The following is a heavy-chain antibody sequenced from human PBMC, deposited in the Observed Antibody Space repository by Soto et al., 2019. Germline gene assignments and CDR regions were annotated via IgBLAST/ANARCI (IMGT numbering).Heavy chain of an antibody. Sequence: KPSETLSLTCDVSGVSITSHYWNWTRQSPGMGLEWIGSTYFRGSASYNPSLKSRVTISLDTSKDQLSLTLSAVTAADSAVYYCARDLRSRGWFDPWGPGILVTVSS. CDR1: GVSITSHY. CDR2: TYFRGSA. V-gene: IGHV4-59*11. CDR3: ARDLRSRGWFDP. J-gene: IGHJ5*02.